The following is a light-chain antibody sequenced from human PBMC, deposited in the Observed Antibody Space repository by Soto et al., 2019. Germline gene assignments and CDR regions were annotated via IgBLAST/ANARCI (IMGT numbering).Light chain of an antibody. CDR3: QQRGDWPPIT. CDR2: KAS. Sequence: DIQMTQSPSTLSGSVGDRFTIACRASQTISSWLAWYQQKPGKAPKLLIYKASTLKSGVPSRFSGSGSGTDFTLTISSLEPEDFAVYYCQQRGDWPPITFGQGTRLEI. J-gene: IGKJ5*01. CDR1: QTISSW. V-gene: IGKV1-5*03.